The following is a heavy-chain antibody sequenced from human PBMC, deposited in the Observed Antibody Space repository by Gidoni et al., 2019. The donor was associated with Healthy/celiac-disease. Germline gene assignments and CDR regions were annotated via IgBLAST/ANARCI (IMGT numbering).Heavy chain of an antibody. CDR2: IYSGGST. V-gene: IGHV3-66*02. Sequence: EVQLVASVGGLVQPGGSLRLSCSDSGFPVSSTYISWVRQSPGKGLECVSVIYSGGSTYYADSVKGRLTISRDNSKNTLYLQMNSLRADDTAVYYCARDGAHPDIAAAGSPYYYYYGMDVWGQGTTVTVSS. CDR1: GFPVSSTY. J-gene: IGHJ6*02. D-gene: IGHD6-13*01. CDR3: ARDGAHPDIAAAGSPYYYYYGMDV.